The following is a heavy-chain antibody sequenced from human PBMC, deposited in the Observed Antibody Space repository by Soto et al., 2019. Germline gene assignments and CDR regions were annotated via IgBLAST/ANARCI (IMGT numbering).Heavy chain of an antibody. D-gene: IGHD2-15*01. CDR3: AKEVHCGGGSCSWSEGFDY. Sequence: QVQLVESGGGVVQPGSSLKPSCEAPGFIFSSYGMHWVRLAPGKGREGVAVISYEGSHTYYADSVKGRFTITRDNSKNTLYLQMNSLRPEDTAVYYCAKEVHCGGGSCSWSEGFDYWGQGTLLTVSS. CDR2: ISYEGSHT. V-gene: IGHV3-30*18. J-gene: IGHJ4*02. CDR1: GFIFSSYG.